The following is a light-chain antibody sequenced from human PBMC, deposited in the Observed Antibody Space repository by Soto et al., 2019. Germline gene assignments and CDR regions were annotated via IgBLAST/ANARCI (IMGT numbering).Light chain of an antibody. Sequence: DVVMTQSPLSLPVTLGQPASISCRSSQSLVYSDGNTYLNWFQQRPGQSPRRLIYKVSNRDSGVPDRFSGGGSGTDFTLKISRVEAEDVRVYYCMQGTHWPKTFGQGTKVEIK. V-gene: IGKV2-30*01. CDR3: MQGTHWPKT. CDR2: KVS. CDR1: QSLVYSDGNTY. J-gene: IGKJ1*01.